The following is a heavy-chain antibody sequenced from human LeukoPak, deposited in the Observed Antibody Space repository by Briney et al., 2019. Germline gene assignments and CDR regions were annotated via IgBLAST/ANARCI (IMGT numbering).Heavy chain of an antibody. J-gene: IGHJ4*02. CDR2: IKQDGSEK. D-gene: IGHD3-3*01. CDR1: GFTFSSYW. CDR3: ARAGQTYYDFWSGYYDFDY. V-gene: IGHV3-7*01. Sequence: GGSLRLSCAASGFTFSSYWMSWVRQAPGKGLEWVANIKQDGSEKYYVDSVKGRFTISRDNAKNSLYLQMNSLRAEDTAVYYCARAGQTYYDFWSGYYDFDYWGQGTLVTVSS.